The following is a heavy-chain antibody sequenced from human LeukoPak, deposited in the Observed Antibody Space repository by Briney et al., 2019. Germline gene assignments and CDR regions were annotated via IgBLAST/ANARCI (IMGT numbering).Heavy chain of an antibody. CDR1: GFTFSSYA. D-gene: IGHD5-18*01. Sequence: GGSLRLSCAASGFTFSSYAMSWVRQAPGKGLEWVSAISGSGGSTYYADSVKGRFTISRDNSKNTLHLQMNSLGAEDTAVYYCARARRGYSFYFDYWGQGTLVTVSS. J-gene: IGHJ4*02. V-gene: IGHV3-23*01. CDR2: ISGSGGST. CDR3: ARARRGYSFYFDY.